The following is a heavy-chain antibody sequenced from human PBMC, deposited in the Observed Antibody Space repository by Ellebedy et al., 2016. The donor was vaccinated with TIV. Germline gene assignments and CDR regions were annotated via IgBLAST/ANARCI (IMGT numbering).Heavy chain of an antibody. CDR3: AIQKPPHDSGAFDI. CDR1: GYSFTSYW. Sequence: GESLKISXKGSGYSFTSYWIGWVRQMPGKGLEWMGIIYPGDSDARYSPSFQGQVTISADKSVSTAYLQWSSLKASDTAMYYCAIQKPPHDSGAFDIWGQGTMVTVSS. D-gene: IGHD1-26*01. J-gene: IGHJ3*02. CDR2: IYPGDSDA. V-gene: IGHV5-51*01.